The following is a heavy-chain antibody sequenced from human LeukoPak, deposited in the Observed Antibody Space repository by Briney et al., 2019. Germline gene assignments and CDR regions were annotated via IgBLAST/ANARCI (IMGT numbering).Heavy chain of an antibody. CDR3: ARGRALRFLEWFTSDY. D-gene: IGHD3-3*01. CDR1: GGSFSGYY. Sequence: SETLSLTCAVYGGSFSGYYWSWIRQPPGKGLEWIGEINHSGSTNYNPSLKSRVTISVDTSKNQFSLKLSSVTAADTAVYYCARGRALRFLEWFTSDYWGQGTLVTVSS. V-gene: IGHV4-34*01. CDR2: INHSGST. J-gene: IGHJ4*02.